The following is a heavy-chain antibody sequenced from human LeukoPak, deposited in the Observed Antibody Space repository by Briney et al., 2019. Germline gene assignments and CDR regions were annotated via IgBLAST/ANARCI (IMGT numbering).Heavy chain of an antibody. Sequence: SETLSLTCIVSGGSISNYYWSWIRQPPGKGLEWIGYIYYSGSTNYNPSLKSRVTISVDTSKNQFSLKLSSVTAADTAVCYCARDRRDYYDSSGYQYYFDYWGQGTLVTVSS. CDR2: IYYSGST. V-gene: IGHV4-59*01. D-gene: IGHD3-22*01. CDR1: GGSISNYY. CDR3: ARDRRDYYDSSGYQYYFDY. J-gene: IGHJ4*02.